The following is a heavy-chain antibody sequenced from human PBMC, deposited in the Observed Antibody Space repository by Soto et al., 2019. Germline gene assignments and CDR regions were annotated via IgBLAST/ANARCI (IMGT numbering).Heavy chain of an antibody. J-gene: IGHJ3*01. CDR2: VTPSGSS. Sequence: ETLSLTCAVYGGSFSSYYWNWVRQPPGKGLEWIGEVTPSGSSNYNPSLKSRVTISKDTSKNQFSLEVSSVTAADTALYYCTTSGRRWPDSFDVWGQGAMVTVSS. D-gene: IGHD2-15*01. CDR1: GGSFSSYY. V-gene: IGHV4-34*01. CDR3: TTSGRRWPDSFDV.